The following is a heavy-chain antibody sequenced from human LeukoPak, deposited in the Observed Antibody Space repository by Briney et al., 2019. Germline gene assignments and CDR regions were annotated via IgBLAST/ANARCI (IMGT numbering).Heavy chain of an antibody. CDR2: IYSSGST. CDR3: ARDPGYCSGSTCYSAPRFDY. J-gene: IGHJ4*02. CDR1: GGSISTYY. D-gene: IGHD2-15*01. Sequence: SETLSLTCTVSGGSISTYYWTWIRQPPGKGLEWIGYIYSSGSTNYNPSLKSRVTMSLDASKNQFSLKLSSVTAADTAVYYCARDPGYCSGSTCYSAPRFDYWGQGALLTVSS. V-gene: IGHV4-59*01.